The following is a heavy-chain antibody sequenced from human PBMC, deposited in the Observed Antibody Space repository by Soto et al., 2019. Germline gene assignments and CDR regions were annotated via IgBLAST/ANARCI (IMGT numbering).Heavy chain of an antibody. V-gene: IGHV4-59*01. CDR3: ARDLWGYCGTDCYPLDV. Sequence: SETLALTCAGSGGSSSRYDWGWIRQPPGKGLEWIGYMYNTGSTVDNPSCKSRVTISVDTPKNQFSLKLNSVTAADTAVYYCARDLWGYCGTDCYPLDVWGQGTTVTVS. J-gene: IGHJ6*02. CDR2: MYNTGST. CDR1: GGSSSRYD. D-gene: IGHD2-21*02.